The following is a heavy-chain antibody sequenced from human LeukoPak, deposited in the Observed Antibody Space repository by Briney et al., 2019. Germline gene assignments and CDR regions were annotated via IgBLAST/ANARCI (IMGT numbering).Heavy chain of an antibody. V-gene: IGHV4-59*01. J-gene: IGHJ6*03. CDR2: IYYSGST. CDR1: GGSISSYY. Sequence: SETLSLTCTVSGGSISSYYWSWIRQPPGKGLEWIGYIYYSGSTNYNPSLKSRVTISVDTSKNQFSLKLSSVTAADTAVYYCARDSGWFGEGGGGHYYYMDVWGKGTTVTISS. CDR3: ARDSGWFGEGGGGHYYYMDV. D-gene: IGHD3-10*01.